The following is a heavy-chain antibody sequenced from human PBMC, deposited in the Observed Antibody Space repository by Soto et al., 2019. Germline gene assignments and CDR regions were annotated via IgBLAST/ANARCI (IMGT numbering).Heavy chain of an antibody. V-gene: IGHV1-69*06. D-gene: IGHD3-22*01. J-gene: IGHJ4*02. CDR2: IIPIFGTA. Sequence: QVQLVQSGAEVKKPGSSVKVSCKASGGTFSSYAISWVRQAPGQGLEWMGGIIPIFGTANYAQKFQGRVTINADKSTSTGHMELSRLRSEDTAGYFCLREQSRGYGGPFGFWGQGTLVTVSS. CDR3: LREQSRGYGGPFGF. CDR1: GGTFSSYA.